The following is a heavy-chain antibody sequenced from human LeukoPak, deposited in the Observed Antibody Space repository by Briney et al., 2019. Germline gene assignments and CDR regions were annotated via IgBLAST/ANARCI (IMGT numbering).Heavy chain of an antibody. CDR1: GGSFSGYY. Sequence: SETLSLTCAVYGGSFSGYYWSWIRQPPGKGLEWIGEINHSGSTNYNPSLKSRVTISVDTSKNQFSLKLSSVTAADTAVYYCARDRYYYDSSGHPGDYWGQGTLVTVSS. J-gene: IGHJ4*02. CDR2: INHSGST. CDR3: ARDRYYYDSSGHPGDY. D-gene: IGHD3-22*01. V-gene: IGHV4-34*01.